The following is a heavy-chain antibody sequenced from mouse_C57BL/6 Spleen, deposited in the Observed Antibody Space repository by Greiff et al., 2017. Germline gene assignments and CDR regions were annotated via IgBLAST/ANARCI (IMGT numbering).Heavy chain of an antibody. Sequence: QVQLQQPGTELVKPGASVKLSCKASGYTFTSYWMHWVKQRPGQGLEWIGNINPSNGGTNYNEKFKSKATLTVDKSSSTAYMQLSSLTSEDSAVYYCARDYGSSYVSYWYFDVWGTGTTVTVSS. D-gene: IGHD1-1*01. CDR1: GYTFTSYW. V-gene: IGHV1-53*01. CDR3: ARDYGSSYVSYWYFDV. J-gene: IGHJ1*03. CDR2: INPSNGGT.